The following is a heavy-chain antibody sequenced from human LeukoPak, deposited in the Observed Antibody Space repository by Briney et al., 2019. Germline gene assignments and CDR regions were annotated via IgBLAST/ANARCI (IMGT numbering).Heavy chain of an antibody. Sequence: GGSLRLSCAASGFTFSRYGMSWVRQAPGKGLEWVSAISGSGGSTYYADSVKGRFTISRDNSKNTLYLQMSSLRAEDTAVYYCAKDVGATADYWGQGTLVTVSS. CDR3: AKDVGATADY. V-gene: IGHV3-23*01. CDR1: GFTFSRYG. D-gene: IGHD1-26*01. CDR2: ISGSGGST. J-gene: IGHJ4*02.